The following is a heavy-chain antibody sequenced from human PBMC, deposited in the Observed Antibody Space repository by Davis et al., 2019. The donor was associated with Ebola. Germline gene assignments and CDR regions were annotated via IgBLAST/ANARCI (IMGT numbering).Heavy chain of an antibody. J-gene: IGHJ4*02. CDR3: ARVSYSDYY. D-gene: IGHD4-11*01. V-gene: IGHV3-23*01. CDR2: IGGSSGST. Sequence: GESLKISCAASGFTFSNFAMTWVRQAPGKGLEWVSAIGGSSGSTYYADSVKGRFTISRDNSKNSLYLQMNSLGADDTAVYYCARVSYSDYYWGQGTLVTVSS. CDR1: GFTFSNFA.